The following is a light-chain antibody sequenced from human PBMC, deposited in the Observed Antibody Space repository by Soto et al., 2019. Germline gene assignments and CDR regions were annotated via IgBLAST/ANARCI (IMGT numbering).Light chain of an antibody. CDR1: QSVSSSY. CDR3: QQYGSSPRT. CDR2: GAS. V-gene: IGKV3-20*01. J-gene: IGKJ1*01. Sequence: EIVLTQSPGTLSLSPGERATLSCRASQSVSSSYLAWYQQKPGQAPRLLIYGASSRATGIPDRFSGSGSGTDFPLTISRLEPEDFEVYYCQQYGSSPRTFVQGTKVEIQ.